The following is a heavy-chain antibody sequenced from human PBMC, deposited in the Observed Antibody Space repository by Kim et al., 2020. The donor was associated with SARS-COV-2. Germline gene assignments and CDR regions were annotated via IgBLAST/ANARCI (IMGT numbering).Heavy chain of an antibody. CDR2: IHPHGGST. V-gene: IGHV1-46*01. J-gene: IGHJ1*01. CDR3: ARDWANLVRGVSRAC. Sequence: ASVKVSCKTSGYTFTSYFIHWVRQAPGQGLEWMGIIHPHGGSTDYAQKFQDRLTLTRDTSTSTVYMELSSLRSDDTAIYYCARDWANLVRGVSRACWGQGTLVTVSS. D-gene: IGHD3-10*01. CDR1: GYTFTSYF.